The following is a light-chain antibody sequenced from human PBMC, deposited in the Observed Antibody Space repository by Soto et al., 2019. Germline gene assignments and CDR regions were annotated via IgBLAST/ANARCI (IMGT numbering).Light chain of an antibody. CDR1: QAIANF. CDR3: QQYGNLPFT. CDR2: DAS. J-gene: IGKJ3*01. Sequence: DIQMTQSPSSLSASVGDRVTITCQASQAIANFLNWYQQKPGKAPKLLIYDASYLETGVPSRFSGSGSGTDFTFTISSLQPEDIATYYCQQYGNLPFTFGPGTKVDIK. V-gene: IGKV1-33*01.